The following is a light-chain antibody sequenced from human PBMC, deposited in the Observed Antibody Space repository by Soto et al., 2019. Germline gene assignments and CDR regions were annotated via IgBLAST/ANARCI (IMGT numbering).Light chain of an antibody. CDR2: DVS. CDR1: SSDVGGYNY. CDR3: SSYTSSSISYV. V-gene: IGLV2-14*01. Sequence: QSVLTQPASVSGSPGQSITLSCTGTSSDVGGYNYVSWYQQHPGKAPKLMIYDVSNRPSGVSNRFSGSKSGNTASLTISGLQAEDEADYYCSSYTSSSISYVFGTGTKVTVL. J-gene: IGLJ1*01.